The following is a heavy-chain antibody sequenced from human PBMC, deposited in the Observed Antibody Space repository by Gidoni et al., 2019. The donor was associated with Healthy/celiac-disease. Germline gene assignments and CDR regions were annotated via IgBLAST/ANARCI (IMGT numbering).Heavy chain of an antibody. CDR2: IWYDGSNK. J-gene: IGHJ3*02. Sequence: QVQLVESGGGVVQPGRSLRLSCAASGFTFSSYGMHWVRQAPGKGLEWVAGIWYDGSNKYYADSVKGRFTISRDNSKNTLYLQMNSLRAEDTAVYYCARDGKGYFDWSPGAFDIWGQGTMVTVSS. CDR1: GFTFSSYG. D-gene: IGHD3-9*01. CDR3: ARDGKGYFDWSPGAFDI. V-gene: IGHV3-33*01.